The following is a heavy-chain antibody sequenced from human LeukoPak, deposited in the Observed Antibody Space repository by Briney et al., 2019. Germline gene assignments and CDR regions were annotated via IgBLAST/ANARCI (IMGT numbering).Heavy chain of an antibody. J-gene: IGHJ3*02. V-gene: IGHV5-51*01. CDR1: GYSFTSYW. D-gene: IGHD3-3*01. CDR2: IYPGDSDT. CDR3: ARPGITIFGVASVAFDI. Sequence: GESLKISCQGAGYSFTSYWIGWVRQMPGKGLEWMGIIYPGDSDTRYSPSFQGQVTISADKSISTAYLKWSSLKASDTAMYYCARPGITIFGVASVAFDIWGQGTMVTVSS.